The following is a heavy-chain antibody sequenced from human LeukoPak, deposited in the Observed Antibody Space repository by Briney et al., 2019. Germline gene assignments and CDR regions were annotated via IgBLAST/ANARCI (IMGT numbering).Heavy chain of an antibody. V-gene: IGHV1-69*05. CDR3: ARDCGYCSSTSQWNWFDP. Sequence: ASVKVSCKASGGTFSSYAISWVRQAPGQGLEWMGGITPIFGTANYAQKFQGRVTITTDESTSTAYMELSSLRSEDTAVYYCARDCGYCSSTSQWNWFDPWGQGTLVTVSS. D-gene: IGHD2-2*03. CDR1: GGTFSSYA. CDR2: ITPIFGTA. J-gene: IGHJ5*02.